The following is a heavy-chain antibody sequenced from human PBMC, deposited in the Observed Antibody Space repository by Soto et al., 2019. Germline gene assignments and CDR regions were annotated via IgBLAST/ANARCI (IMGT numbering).Heavy chain of an antibody. Sequence: SETLSLTCSVSGGSIRSNIYYWGWIRQPPGKGLEWIATVHYSGSTYYNPSLKSRVTISVDTSKNQFSLKLSSVTAADTAVYYCACIFSGGYGYGFYYYGMDVWGQGTTVTVSS. J-gene: IGHJ6*02. CDR3: ACIFSGGYGYGFYYYGMDV. V-gene: IGHV4-39*01. CDR2: VHYSGST. CDR1: GGSIRSNIYY. D-gene: IGHD5-18*01.